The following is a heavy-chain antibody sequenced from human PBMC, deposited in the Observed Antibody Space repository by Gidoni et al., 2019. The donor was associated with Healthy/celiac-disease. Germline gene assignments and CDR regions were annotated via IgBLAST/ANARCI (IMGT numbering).Heavy chain of an antibody. J-gene: IGHJ4*02. CDR2: ISAYNGKT. CDR1: VYPFTRHV. CDR3: ARDRTDIVVVVAAPAPFDY. D-gene: IGHD2-15*01. V-gene: IGHV1-18*01. Sequence: QLQLVQSGAAVTKPAASVQVSCKPSVYPFTRHVSSWVRQAPGQGLEWMGWISAYNGKTNDAQKLQGRVTMTTDTSTSTAYMELRSLRSDDTAVYYCARDRTDIVVVVAAPAPFDYWGQGTMVTVSS.